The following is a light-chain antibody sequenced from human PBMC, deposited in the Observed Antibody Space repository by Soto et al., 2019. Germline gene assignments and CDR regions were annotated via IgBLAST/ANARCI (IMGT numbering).Light chain of an antibody. CDR2: DAS. V-gene: IGKV1-5*01. CDR1: QSISSW. J-gene: IGKJ1*01. CDR3: QQYNSYWT. Sequence: DIQMTQSPSTLSASVGDRVTITCRASQSISSWLAWYQQKPGKAPKLLIYDASSLESGVPSRFSGRGSGTEITLTISSLQPDDFATYYYQQYNSYWTFCQGTKVEIK.